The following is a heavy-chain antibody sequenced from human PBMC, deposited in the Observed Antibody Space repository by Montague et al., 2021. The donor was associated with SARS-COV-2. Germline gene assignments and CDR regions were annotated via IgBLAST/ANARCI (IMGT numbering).Heavy chain of an antibody. Sequence: SETLSLTCTVSGGSISSYYWSWIRQPAGKGLEWIGRIYTSGSTYYNPSLKSRVTMSVDTSKNQFSLKLSSVTAADTAVYYCARVGRAGYDILTGYYYYGMDVWGQGTTVTVSS. CDR3: ARVGRAGYDILTGYYYYGMDV. V-gene: IGHV4-4*07. D-gene: IGHD3-9*01. J-gene: IGHJ6*02. CDR2: IYTSGST. CDR1: GGSISSYY.